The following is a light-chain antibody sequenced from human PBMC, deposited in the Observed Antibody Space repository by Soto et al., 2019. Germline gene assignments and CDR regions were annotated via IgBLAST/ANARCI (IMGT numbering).Light chain of an antibody. Sequence: EIVLTQSPGTLSLSPGERATLSCRASRSVSSNYLAWYQQKPGQAPRLLIYGASSRATGIPDRFSGSGSGTDFTLTISRLEPEDFAVYYCQHYGSFPLTFGGGTKVEIK. V-gene: IGKV3-20*01. J-gene: IGKJ4*01. CDR2: GAS. CDR1: RSVSSNY. CDR3: QHYGSFPLT.